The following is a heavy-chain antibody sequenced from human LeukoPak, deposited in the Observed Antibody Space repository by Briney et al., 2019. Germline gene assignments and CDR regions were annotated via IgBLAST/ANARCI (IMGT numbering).Heavy chain of an antibody. CDR2: LNPTTGNA. CDR1: GYTFTTYD. V-gene: IGHV1-8*03. CDR3: ARRKFLGLFDP. Sequence: GASVKLSCKASGYTFTTYDIAWVRQAPGQGLEWMGGLNPTTGNAVYAQKFQGRVTISRNTSINTVYMDLSSLRSDDTAIYYCARRKFLGLFDPWGQGTLVTVSS. D-gene: IGHD7-27*01. J-gene: IGHJ5*02.